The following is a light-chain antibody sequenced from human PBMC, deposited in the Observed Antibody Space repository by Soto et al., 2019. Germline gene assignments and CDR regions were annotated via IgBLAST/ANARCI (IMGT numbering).Light chain of an antibody. J-gene: IGKJ1*01. CDR3: QQYYSIPWT. CDR1: QSVLYSANNNNH. V-gene: IGKV4-1*01. Sequence: DIVMTQSPASLAVSLGERDTINCKSSQSVLYSANNNNHLAWYQQKPGQPPKLLIYWASTRQSGVPDRFSGSGSGADFTLTISSLQAEDVAVYYCQQYYSIPWTFGQGTRVEIK. CDR2: WAS.